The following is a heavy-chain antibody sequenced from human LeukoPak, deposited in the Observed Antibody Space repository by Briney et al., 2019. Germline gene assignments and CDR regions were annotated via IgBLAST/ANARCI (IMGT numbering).Heavy chain of an antibody. CDR2: INPNSGGT. D-gene: IGHD2-2*01. CDR3: AREAPRQVVPAANLDY. J-gene: IGHJ4*02. CDR1: GYTFTGHY. V-gene: IGHV1-2*02. Sequence: RGASVKVSCKASGYTFTGHYMHWVRQAPGQGLEWMGWINPNSGGTNYAQKFQGRVTMTRDTSISTAYMELSRLRSDDTAVYYCAREAPRQVVPAANLDYWGQGTLVTVSS.